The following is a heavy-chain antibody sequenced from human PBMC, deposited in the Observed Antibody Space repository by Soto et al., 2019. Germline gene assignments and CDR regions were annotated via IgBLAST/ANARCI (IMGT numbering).Heavy chain of an antibody. D-gene: IGHD3-10*01. Sequence: SETLSLTCAVSGGSISSSNWWRWVRQPPGKGREWIGEIYHSGSTNYNPSLKSRVTISVDKSKNQFSLKLSSVTAADTAVYYCASVLLWFGELSGAFDIWGQGTMVTVSS. J-gene: IGHJ3*02. V-gene: IGHV4-4*02. CDR2: IYHSGST. CDR1: GGSISSSNW. CDR3: ASVLLWFGELSGAFDI.